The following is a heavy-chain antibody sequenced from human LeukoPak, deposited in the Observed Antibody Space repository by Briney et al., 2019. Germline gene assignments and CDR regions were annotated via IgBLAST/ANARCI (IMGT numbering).Heavy chain of an antibody. CDR3: ARVRSTVTTSYFDY. J-gene: IGHJ4*02. CDR1: GGSFSGYY. CDR2: IYYSGST. D-gene: IGHD4-17*01. Sequence: SETLSLTCAVYGGSFSGYYWSWIRQPPGKGLEWIGCIYYSGSTNYNPSLKSRVTISVDTSKNQFSLKLSSVTAADTAVYYCARVRSTVTTSYFDYWGQGTLVTVSS. V-gene: IGHV4-59*01.